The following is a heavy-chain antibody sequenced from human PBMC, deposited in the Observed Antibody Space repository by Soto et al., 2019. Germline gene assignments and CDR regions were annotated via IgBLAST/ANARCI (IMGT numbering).Heavy chain of an antibody. V-gene: IGHV4-4*07. J-gene: IGHJ6*02. CDR1: GGSISNYY. CDR3: ARDATILTRAMYV. Sequence: QVQLQQSGPGLVKPSETLSLTCTVSGGSISNYYWSWIRQTAGKGLEWIGRISSSGSTNYNPSLKSRVTMSIDTSEKQFSLNLRSVTAADTAVYYCARDATILTRAMYVWGQGTTVTVSS. D-gene: IGHD3-3*01. CDR2: ISSSGST.